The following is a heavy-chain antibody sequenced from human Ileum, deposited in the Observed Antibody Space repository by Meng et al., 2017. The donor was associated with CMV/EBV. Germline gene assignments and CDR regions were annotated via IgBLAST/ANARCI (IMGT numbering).Heavy chain of an antibody. CDR1: GFTFSSYA. Sequence: GESLKISCAASGFTFSSYAMSWVRQAPGKGLEWVSVISGRGGSTYYADSVKGRLGISRDNSKNTLYLQMNSLRAEDMALYYCAKGRGYDILTGYSPGGMDVWGQGTTVTVSS. D-gene: IGHD3-9*01. CDR3: AKGRGYDILTGYSPGGMDV. J-gene: IGHJ6*02. CDR2: ISGRGGST. V-gene: IGHV3-23*01.